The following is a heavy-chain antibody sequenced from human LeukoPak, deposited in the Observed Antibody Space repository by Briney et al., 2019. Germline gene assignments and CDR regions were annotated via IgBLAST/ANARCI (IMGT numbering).Heavy chain of an antibody. J-gene: IGHJ4*02. V-gene: IGHV3-23*01. CDR2: ISGSGENT. CDR3: ASSTVTNFDY. Sequence: GGSLRLSCAASGFTFSSYAMSWVRQAPGKGLEWVSAISGSGENTFYADSVKGRFTISRDNSKNTLYLQMNTLRAEDAAVYYCASSTVTNFDYWGQGTLVTVSS. CDR1: GFTFSSYA. D-gene: IGHD4-17*01.